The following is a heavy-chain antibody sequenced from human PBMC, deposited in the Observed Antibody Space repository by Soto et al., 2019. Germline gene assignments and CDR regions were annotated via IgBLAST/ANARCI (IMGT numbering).Heavy chain of an antibody. D-gene: IGHD6-6*01. CDR1: GGSISSYY. CDR3: ARVSSIAARRILFFDY. V-gene: IGHV4-59*01. Sequence: SETLSLTCTVSGGSISSYYWSWIRQPPGKGLEWIGYIYYSGSTNYSPSLKSRVTISVDTSKNQFSLKLSSVTAADTAVYYCARVSSIAARRILFFDYWGQGTLVTVSS. CDR2: IYYSGST. J-gene: IGHJ4*02.